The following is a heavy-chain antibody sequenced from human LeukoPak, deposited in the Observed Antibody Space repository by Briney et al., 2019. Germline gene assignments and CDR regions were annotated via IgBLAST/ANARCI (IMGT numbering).Heavy chain of an antibody. CDR3: AKDVAPDSGWDLDY. J-gene: IGHJ4*02. CDR1: GVTFSTYS. Sequence: GGSLRLSCAVSGVTFSTYSMTWVRQGPGKGLEWVSSIYNSGAKIFYADSVKGRFTISRDNSKNMLYLQMNSLRAEDTAVYYCAKDVAPDSGWDLDYWGQGTLVTVSS. CDR2: IYNSGAKI. D-gene: IGHD6-19*01. V-gene: IGHV3-23*01.